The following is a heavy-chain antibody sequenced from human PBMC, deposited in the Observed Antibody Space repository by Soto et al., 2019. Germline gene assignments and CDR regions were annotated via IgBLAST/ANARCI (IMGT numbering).Heavy chain of an antibody. Sequence: ESGGGLVQPGGSLRLSCAASGFTFSSYDMHWVRQATGKGLEWVSAIGTAGDPYYPGSVKGRFTISRENAKNSLYLQMNSLRAGDTAVYYCARAVTTVWGYYFDYWGQGTLVTVSS. J-gene: IGHJ4*02. D-gene: IGHD4-4*01. CDR3: ARAVTTVWGYYFDY. CDR1: GFTFSSYD. V-gene: IGHV3-13*05. CDR2: IGTAGDP.